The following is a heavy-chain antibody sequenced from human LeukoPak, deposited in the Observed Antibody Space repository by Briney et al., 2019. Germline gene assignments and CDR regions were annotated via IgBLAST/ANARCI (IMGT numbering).Heavy chain of an antibody. CDR3: ASGNRKTGAFDI. CDR2: IYHSGST. V-gene: IGHV4-4*02. Sequence: PSETLSLTRAVSGGSISSSNWWSWIRQPPGKGLEWIGEIYHSGSTNYNPSLKSRVTISVDKSKNQFSLKLSSVTAADTAVYYCASGNRKTGAFDIWGQGTMVTVSS. J-gene: IGHJ3*02. CDR1: GGSISSSNW. D-gene: IGHD1-14*01.